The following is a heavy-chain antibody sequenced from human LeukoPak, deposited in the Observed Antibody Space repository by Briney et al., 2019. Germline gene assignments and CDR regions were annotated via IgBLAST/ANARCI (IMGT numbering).Heavy chain of an antibody. Sequence: SETLSLTCTGSGGSITGYSWSWFRQSPVKGLEWIGYISYRGATNSNPSLKSRVTVSLDMSKNQFSLKLNSVTAADTAVYYCARGTAAVYWGQGTLVTVSS. CDR1: GGSITGYS. D-gene: IGHD6-25*01. CDR3: ARGTAAVY. V-gene: IGHV4-59*01. CDR2: ISYRGAT. J-gene: IGHJ4*02.